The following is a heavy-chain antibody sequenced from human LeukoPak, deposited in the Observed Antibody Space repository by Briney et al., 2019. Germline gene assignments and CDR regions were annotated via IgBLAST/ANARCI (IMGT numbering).Heavy chain of an antibody. D-gene: IGHD4-11*01. CDR2: ISGSGGST. CDR3: AGPLGSNALDY. V-gene: IGHV3-23*01. CDR1: GFTFSSYA. J-gene: IGHJ4*02. Sequence: GGSLRLSCAASGFTFSSYAMSWVRQAPGKGLEWVSAISGSGGSTYYADSVKGRFTISRDNAKNSLYLQMNSLRAEDTAVYYCAGPLGSNALDYWGQGTLVTVSS.